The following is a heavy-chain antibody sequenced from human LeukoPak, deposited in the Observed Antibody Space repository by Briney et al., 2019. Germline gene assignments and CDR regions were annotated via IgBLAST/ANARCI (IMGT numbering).Heavy chain of an antibody. CDR3: ARGSPSYTSHNWFDP. V-gene: IGHV4-59*01. CDR1: IGSISSYY. Sequence: SQTLSLTCTVFIGSISSYYWSWIRQPPGKGLEWIGYIYYSGSTNYNPSLKSRVTISVDTSKNQVSLKLSSVTAADTAVYYCARGSPSYTSHNWFDPWGQGTLVTVSS. J-gene: IGHJ5*02. D-gene: IGHD3-16*01. CDR2: IYYSGST.